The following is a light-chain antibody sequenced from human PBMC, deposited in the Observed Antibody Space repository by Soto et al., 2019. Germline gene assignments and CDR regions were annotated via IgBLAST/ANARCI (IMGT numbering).Light chain of an antibody. Sequence: DIVLTQSPDSLAVSLGERATINCKSSQTVLYSSNNKNYLAWYQQKPGQPPKLLIYWASTRKSGVPDRFSGSGSGTNFTVTISSLQAEDVAVYYCQQYFTGWTFGQGTKVEIK. V-gene: IGKV4-1*01. CDR3: QQYFTGWT. J-gene: IGKJ1*01. CDR2: WAS. CDR1: QTVLYSSNNKNY.